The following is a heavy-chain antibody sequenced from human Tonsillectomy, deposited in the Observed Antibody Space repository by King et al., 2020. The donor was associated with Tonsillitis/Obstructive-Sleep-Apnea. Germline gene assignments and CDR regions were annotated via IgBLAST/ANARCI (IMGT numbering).Heavy chain of an antibody. V-gene: IGHV4-59*01. CDR3: ARDMVLEAGGDAFDI. CDR2: IYYSGST. D-gene: IGHD2-8*01. J-gene: IGHJ3*02. Sequence: VQLQESGPGLVKPSETLSLTCTVSGGSISSFYWSWIRQPPGKGLGWIGYIYYSGSTNYNPSLKSRLTISVDTSKNQLSLKLSSVTAADTAVYYCARDMVLEAGGDAFDIWGQGTMVTVSS. CDR1: GGSISSFY.